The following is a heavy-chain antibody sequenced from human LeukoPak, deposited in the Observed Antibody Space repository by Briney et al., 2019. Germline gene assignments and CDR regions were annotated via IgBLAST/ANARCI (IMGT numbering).Heavy chain of an antibody. CDR2: ISYDGSNK. V-gene: IGHV3-30*18. CDR1: GFTFSSYG. CDR3: AKGIAAAGTDEPYYYYGMDV. D-gene: IGHD6-13*01. Sequence: GGPLRLSCEASGFTFSSYGMHWFRKAPGKGLEWVAVISYDGSNKYYADSVKGRFTISRDNSKNTLYLQMNSLRAEDTAVYYCAKGIAAAGTDEPYYYYGMDVWGQGTTVTVSS. J-gene: IGHJ6*02.